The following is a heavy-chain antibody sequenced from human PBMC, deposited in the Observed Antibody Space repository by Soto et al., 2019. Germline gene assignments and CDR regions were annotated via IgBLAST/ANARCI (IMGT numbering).Heavy chain of an antibody. CDR1: GFTFSSYS. Sequence: PGGSLRLSCAASGFTFSSYSINWVRQAPGEGLEWVSRINGGGSTTNYADSVKGRFASSRDNAKNTLYLQMNSLRAEDTAVYYCARGGSGAFYLDSWGQGTLVTVSS. D-gene: IGHD3-10*01. J-gene: IGHJ4*02. CDR3: ARGGSGAFYLDS. CDR2: INGGGSTT. V-gene: IGHV3-74*01.